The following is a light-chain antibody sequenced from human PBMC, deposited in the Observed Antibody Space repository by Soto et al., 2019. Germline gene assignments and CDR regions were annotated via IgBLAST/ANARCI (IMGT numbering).Light chain of an antibody. J-gene: IGKJ2*01. Sequence: DIQMTQSPSSLSASVGDRVNITCRASQSIRSYLNWYQQKPGKAPKLLIYAASSLQSGVPSRFSSSGSGTDFTHTISSLQPEDFATYYCQQSYSTPMYTFGQGTKLEIK. CDR2: AAS. CDR3: QQSYSTPMYT. V-gene: IGKV1-39*01. CDR1: QSIRSY.